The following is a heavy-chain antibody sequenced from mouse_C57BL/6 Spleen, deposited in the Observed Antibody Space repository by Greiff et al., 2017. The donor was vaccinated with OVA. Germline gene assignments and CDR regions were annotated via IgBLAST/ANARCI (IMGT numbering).Heavy chain of an antibody. CDR2: ISYDGSN. CDR1: GYSITSGYY. J-gene: IGHJ1*03. Sequence: EVKLMESGPGLVKPSQSLSLTCSVTGYSITSGYYWNWIRQFPGNKLEWMGYISYDGSNNYNPSLKNRISITRDTSKNQFFLKLNSVTTEDTATYYCARAPYWYFDVWGTGTTVTVSS. V-gene: IGHV3-6*01. CDR3: ARAPYWYFDV.